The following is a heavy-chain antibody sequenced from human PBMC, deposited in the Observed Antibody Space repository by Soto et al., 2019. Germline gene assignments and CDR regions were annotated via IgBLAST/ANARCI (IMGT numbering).Heavy chain of an antibody. CDR1: GFTFNDYS. V-gene: IGHV3-21*01. Sequence: VRLSCDASGFTFNDYSMDWVRQAPEKGLEWVSSISSSGTYIYYADSVKGRFAISRDNANNVMYLQMDTLRAEDTAVYYCVRAGHVFDVHYYGMDLWGQGTTVTVSS. CDR3: VRAGHVFDVHYYGMDL. J-gene: IGHJ6*02. D-gene: IGHD3-10*01. CDR2: ISSSGTYI.